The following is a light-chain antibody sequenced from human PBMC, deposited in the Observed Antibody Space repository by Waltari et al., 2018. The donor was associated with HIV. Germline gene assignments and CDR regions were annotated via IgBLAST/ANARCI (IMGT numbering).Light chain of an antibody. Sequence: QSALTQPRSVSGSPGQSVAISCPGNSSAVGGYNYVSWYQQHPGKAPKLMLSDVNKRPSGVPDRFSGSKSGNTASLTISGLQAEDEADDYCCSYAGDSVVFGGGTKLTVL. CDR2: DVN. CDR1: SSAVGGYNY. J-gene: IGLJ2*01. CDR3: CSYAGDSVV. V-gene: IGLV2-11*01.